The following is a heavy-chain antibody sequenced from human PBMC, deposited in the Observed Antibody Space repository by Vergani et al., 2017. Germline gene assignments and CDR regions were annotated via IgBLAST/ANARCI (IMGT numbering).Heavy chain of an antibody. Sequence: EVQLVESGGGLVQPGRSLRLSCAASGFTFDDYAMHWVRQAPGKGLEWVANIKQDGSEKYYVDSVKGLFTITRDNAKNSLYLQMNSLRAEDTAVYYCARYCGLYQNICDFDYWGQGTLVTVSS. CDR1: GFTFDDYA. CDR2: IKQDGSEK. V-gene: IGHV3-7*01. CDR3: ARYCGLYQNICDFDY. D-gene: IGHD6-19*01. J-gene: IGHJ4*02.